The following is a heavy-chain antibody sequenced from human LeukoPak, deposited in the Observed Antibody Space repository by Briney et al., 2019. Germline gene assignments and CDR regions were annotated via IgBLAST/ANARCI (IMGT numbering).Heavy chain of an antibody. CDR2: ISYDGSNK. J-gene: IGHJ4*02. V-gene: IGHV3-30*04. Sequence: GGSLRLSCAASGFTFSSYAMHWVRQAPGKGLEWVAVISYDGSNKYYADSVKGRFTISRDNSKNTLYLQMNSLRAEDTAVYYCAKDHEPYGDYTLGLYYFDYWGQGTLVTVSS. CDR1: GFTFSSYA. CDR3: AKDHEPYGDYTLGLYYFDY. D-gene: IGHD4-17*01.